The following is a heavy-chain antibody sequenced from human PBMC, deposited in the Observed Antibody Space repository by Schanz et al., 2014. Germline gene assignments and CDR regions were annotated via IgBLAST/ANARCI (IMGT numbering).Heavy chain of an antibody. Sequence: QVHLVESGGGVVQPGTSLRLSCTGSRFTISRNPIHWVRQAPGKGLERVPIICYETRQFYADSVRGRFTLSRDNSKNTVYLQMNSLRAEDTALYFCATDYSGGGCHIWGQGTMVTVSS. CDR2: ICYETRQ. CDR3: ATDYSGGGCHI. V-gene: IGHV3-30-3*01. D-gene: IGHD6-19*01. CDR1: RFTISRNP. J-gene: IGHJ3*02.